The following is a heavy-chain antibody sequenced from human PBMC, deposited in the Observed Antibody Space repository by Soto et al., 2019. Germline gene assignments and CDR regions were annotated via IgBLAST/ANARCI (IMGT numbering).Heavy chain of an antibody. Sequence: QVQLVESGGGVVQPGRSLRLSCAASGFTFSSYAMHWVRQAPGKGLEWVAVISYDGSNKYYADSVKGRFTISRDNSKNTLYLQMNSLRAEDTAVYYCARGYSYNYYYGMDVWGQGTTVTVSS. V-gene: IGHV3-30-3*01. CDR3: ARGYSYNYYYGMDV. J-gene: IGHJ6*02. CDR1: GFTFSSYA. D-gene: IGHD5-18*01. CDR2: ISYDGSNK.